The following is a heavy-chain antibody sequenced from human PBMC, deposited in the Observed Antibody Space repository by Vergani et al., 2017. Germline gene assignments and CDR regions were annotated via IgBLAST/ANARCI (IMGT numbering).Heavy chain of an antibody. D-gene: IGHD5-12*01. CDR2: ISYDGSNK. Sequence: QVQLVESGGGVVQPGRSLRLSCAASGFTFSSYGMHWVRQAPGKGLQLVAVISYDGSNKYYADSVKGRFTISRDNSKNTLFLQINSLRAEDTAVYYCARVEGYSGIYWGQGTLVTVSS. CDR3: ARVEGYSGIY. J-gene: IGHJ4*02. CDR1: GFTFSSYG. V-gene: IGHV3-30*03.